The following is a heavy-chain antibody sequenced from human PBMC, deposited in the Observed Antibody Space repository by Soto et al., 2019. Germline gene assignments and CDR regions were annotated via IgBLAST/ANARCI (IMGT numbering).Heavy chain of an antibody. CDR2: IWYDGSNK. CDR3: ARDPSVDTAMVNPQYYYYGMDV. J-gene: IGHJ6*02. V-gene: IGHV3-33*01. Sequence: PGGSPKLSCAAPGFTFRSYCMHRVRPAPGKGLEWVAVIWYDGSNKYYADSVKGRFTISRDNSKNTLYLQMNSLRAEDTAVYYCARDPSVDTAMVNPQYYYYGMDVWGQGTTVTVSS. CDR1: GFTFRSYC. D-gene: IGHD5-18*01.